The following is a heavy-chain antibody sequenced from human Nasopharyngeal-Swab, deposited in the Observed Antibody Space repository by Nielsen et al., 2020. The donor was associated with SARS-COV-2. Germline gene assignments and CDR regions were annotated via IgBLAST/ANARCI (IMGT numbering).Heavy chain of an antibody. CDR1: GFTFSSYA. D-gene: IGHD5-18*01. Sequence: GESLKISCAASGFTFSSYAMHWVRQAPGKGLEWVAVISYDGSNKYYADSVKGRFTISRDNSKNTLYLQMNSLRAEDTAVYYCASGVPAVLWSNRGLWGQGTLVTVSS. CDR2: ISYDGSNK. J-gene: IGHJ4*02. V-gene: IGHV3-30*14. CDR3: ASGVPAVLWSNRGL.